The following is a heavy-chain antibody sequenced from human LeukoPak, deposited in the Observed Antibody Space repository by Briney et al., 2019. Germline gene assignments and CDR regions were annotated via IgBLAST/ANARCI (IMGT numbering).Heavy chain of an antibody. CDR2: IKGDGSEQ. J-gene: IGHJ4*02. Sequence: PGGSLRLSCAASGFTFSSYWMTWVRQAPGKGLEWVVNIKGDGSEQQYVDSVKGRFAISRDNTKNSLYLQMNSLRAEDTAVYYCARDFTAFDYWGQGTLVTVSS. D-gene: IGHD3-16*01. CDR1: GFTFSSYW. CDR3: ARDFTAFDY. V-gene: IGHV3-7*05.